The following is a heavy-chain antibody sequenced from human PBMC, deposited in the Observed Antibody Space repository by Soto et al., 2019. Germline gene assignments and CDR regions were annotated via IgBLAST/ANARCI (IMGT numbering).Heavy chain of an antibody. CDR1: GYTFTSYD. V-gene: IGHV1-8*01. Sequence: QVQLVQSGAEVKEPGASVKVPCKASGYTFTSYDINWVRQVTGQRPEWLGWMNPYSGNTGYAQKFQGRVTMTRDTSISTAYLHLTSLKSEDTGMYYCARKIPDTGGFDNWGQGILVTVSS. CDR2: MNPYSGNT. J-gene: IGHJ4*02. D-gene: IGHD2-15*01. CDR3: ARKIPDTGGFDN.